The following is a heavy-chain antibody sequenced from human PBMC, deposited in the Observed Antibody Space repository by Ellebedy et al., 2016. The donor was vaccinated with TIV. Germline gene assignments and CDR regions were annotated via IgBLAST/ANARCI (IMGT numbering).Heavy chain of an antibody. CDR3: ARGDFNGWFDP. CDR1: GFASSSYA. D-gene: IGHD2-8*01. J-gene: IGHJ5*02. V-gene: IGHV3-30-3*01. Sequence: GESLKISCAASGFASSSYAMHWVRQAPGKGLEWVAVISYDGDINGINKYYADSVKGRFTIYRDNPKNTLYLQMNSLRAEDMAIYYCARGDFNGWFDPWGQGTLVTVSS. CDR2: ISYDGDINGINK.